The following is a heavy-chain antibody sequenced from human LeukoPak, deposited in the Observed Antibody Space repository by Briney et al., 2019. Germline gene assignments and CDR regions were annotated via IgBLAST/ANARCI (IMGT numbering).Heavy chain of an antibody. V-gene: IGHV3-30*02. CDR2: IRYDGGNK. Sequence: GGSLRLSCAASGFTFSSYGMHWVRQAPGKGLEWVAFIRYDGGNKYYADSVKGRFTISRDNSKNTLYLQMNSLRAEDTAVYYCAKGDGYNQHTFDYWGQGTLVTVSS. J-gene: IGHJ4*02. D-gene: IGHD5-24*01. CDR1: GFTFSSYG. CDR3: AKGDGYNQHTFDY.